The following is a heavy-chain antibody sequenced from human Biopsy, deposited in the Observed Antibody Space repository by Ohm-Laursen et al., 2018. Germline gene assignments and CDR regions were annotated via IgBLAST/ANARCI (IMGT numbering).Heavy chain of an antibody. V-gene: IGHV3-33*06. CDR2: VWNDGSNK. CDR1: GFTFSSYG. CDR3: AKDRYNYTPIGGFSMDV. Sequence: SLRLSCAASGFTFSSYGIHWVRQAPGKGLEWVAVVWNDGSNKYSADSVKGRFSISRDNSKNTVYLQMNSLRAEDTAVYYCAKDRYNYTPIGGFSMDVWGQGTTVTVSS. J-gene: IGHJ6*02. D-gene: IGHD5-18*01.